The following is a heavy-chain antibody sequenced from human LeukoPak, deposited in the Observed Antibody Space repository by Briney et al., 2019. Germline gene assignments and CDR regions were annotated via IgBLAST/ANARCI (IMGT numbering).Heavy chain of an antibody. CDR1: GFTFSSYS. D-gene: IGHD3-9*01. CDR2: ISSSSSYI. CDR3: ARVDILTGLYYFDY. V-gene: IGHV3-21*01. Sequence: GGSLRLSCAATGFTFSSYSMNWVRQAPGKGLEWASSISSSSSYIYYADSVKGLFTISRDNAKNSLYLQMNSLRAEDTAVYYCARVDILTGLYYFDYWGQGTLVTVSS. J-gene: IGHJ4*02.